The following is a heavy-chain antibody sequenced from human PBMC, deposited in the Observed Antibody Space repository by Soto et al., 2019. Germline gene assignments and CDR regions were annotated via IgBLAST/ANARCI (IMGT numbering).Heavy chain of an antibody. CDR1: GFTFSSYS. J-gene: IGHJ3*02. CDR3: ARPYGSGWYADAFDI. D-gene: IGHD6-19*01. Sequence: WGSLRLSCAASGFTFSSYSMNWVRQAAGKGLEWVSSISSSSSYIYYADSVKGRFTISRDNAKNSLYLQMNSLRAEDTAVYYCARPYGSGWYADAFDIWGQGTMVTVSS. V-gene: IGHV3-21*01. CDR2: ISSSSSYI.